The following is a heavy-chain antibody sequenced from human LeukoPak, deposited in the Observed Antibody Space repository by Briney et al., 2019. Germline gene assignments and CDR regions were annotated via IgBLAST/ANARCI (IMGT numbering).Heavy chain of an antibody. Sequence: PWGSLRLSCTASGFTFSDYYMSWIRQAPGQGLEWLSYISINGSTIYYADSLKGRFTITRDNAKNSLYLQMNSLRSEDTTVYSFVVEFSFDAFLIWGVRTMVTVSS. CDR2: ISINGSTI. V-gene: IGHV3-11*01. CDR1: GFTFSDYY. CDR3: VVEFSFDAFLI. D-gene: IGHD2-15*01. J-gene: IGHJ3*02.